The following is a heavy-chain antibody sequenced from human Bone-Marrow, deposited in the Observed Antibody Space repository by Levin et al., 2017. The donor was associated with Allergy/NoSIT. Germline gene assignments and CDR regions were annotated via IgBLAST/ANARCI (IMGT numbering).Heavy chain of an antibody. Sequence: GGSLRLSCAASGFTFSSYAMSWVRQAPGKGLEWVSAVSGSAASTYYADSVKGRFTVSRDNSNNILYLQMKSLRVEDTAVYYCAKMVRTTATLVIPSRGYYGMDVWGRGTTVTVSS. J-gene: IGHJ6*02. CDR2: VSGSAAST. CDR1: GFTFSSYA. V-gene: IGHV3-23*01. CDR3: AKMVRTTATLVIPSRGYYGMDV. D-gene: IGHD4/OR15-4a*01.